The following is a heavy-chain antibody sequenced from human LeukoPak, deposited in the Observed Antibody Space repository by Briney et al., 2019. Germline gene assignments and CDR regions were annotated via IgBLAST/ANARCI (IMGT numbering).Heavy chain of an antibody. V-gene: IGHV4-39*07. CDR1: GGSISSGSYY. Sequence: SETLSLTCIVTGGSISSGSYYWDWIRQPPGKGLEWIGSIYYSGRTYYNPSLESRVTISVDTSKNQFSLKLSSVTAADTAVYFCARGPYSYDSSGALDIWGQGTMVTVSS. CDR3: ARGPYSYDSSGALDI. CDR2: IYYSGRT. J-gene: IGHJ3*02. D-gene: IGHD3-22*01.